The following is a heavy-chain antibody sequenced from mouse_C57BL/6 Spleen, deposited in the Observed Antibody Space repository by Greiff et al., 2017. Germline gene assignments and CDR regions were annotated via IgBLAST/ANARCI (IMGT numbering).Heavy chain of an antibody. J-gene: IGHJ4*01. CDR2: IDPSDSYT. CDR3: ARSPSPEGNYAMDY. V-gene: IGHV1-50*01. D-gene: IGHD6-1*01. Sequence: QVQLQQPGAELVKPGASVKLSCKASGYTFTSYWMQWVKQRPGQGLEWIGEIDPSDSYTNYNQKFKGKATMTVDTSSSTAYMQISSLTSEDSAVYYCARSPSPEGNYAMDYWGQGTSVTVSS. CDR1: GYTFTSYW.